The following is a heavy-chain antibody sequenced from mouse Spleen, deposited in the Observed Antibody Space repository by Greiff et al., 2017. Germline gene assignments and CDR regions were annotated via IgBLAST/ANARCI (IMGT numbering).Heavy chain of an antibody. CDR2: INPNNGGT. J-gene: IGHJ2*01. Sequence: EVQLQQSGPELVKPGASVKISCKASGYTFTDYYMNWVKQSHGKSLEWIGDINPNNGGTSYNQKFKGKATLTVDKSSSTAYMELRSLTSEDSAVYFCARYYDYAAGVFDSWGQGTTLTVSS. CDR1: GYTFTDYY. CDR3: ARYYDYAAGVFDS. D-gene: IGHD2-4*01. V-gene: IGHV1-26*01.